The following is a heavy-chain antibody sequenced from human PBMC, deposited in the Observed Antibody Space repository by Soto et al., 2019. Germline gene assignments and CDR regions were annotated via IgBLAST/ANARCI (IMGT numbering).Heavy chain of an antibody. J-gene: IGHJ4*02. V-gene: IGHV4-39*01. Sequence: QLQLQESGPGLVKPSETLSLTCTVSGDSISSSSYYWGWIRQPPGKGLEWIVSLYYSANTYYNPSLKSRVTISVDTSNNQFSLRPNSVTAADTAVYYCARHGPWSYVLWGQGTLVSVSS. CDR3: ARHGPWSYVL. D-gene: IGHD2-21*01. CDR2: LYYSANT. CDR1: GDSISSSSYY.